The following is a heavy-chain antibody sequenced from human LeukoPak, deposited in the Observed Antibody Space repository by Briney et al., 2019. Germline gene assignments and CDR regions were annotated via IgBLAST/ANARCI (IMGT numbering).Heavy chain of an antibody. Sequence: GGSLRLSCAVSGNYWMHWVRQAPGKGLVWVSHINSDGSWTSYADSVKGRFTISKDNAKNTVYLQMNSLRAEDTAVYYCVSFYETYWGRGTLVTVSS. J-gene: IGHJ4*02. V-gene: IGHV3-74*01. CDR1: GNYW. CDR2: INSDGSWT. CDR3: VSFYETY. D-gene: IGHD2/OR15-2a*01.